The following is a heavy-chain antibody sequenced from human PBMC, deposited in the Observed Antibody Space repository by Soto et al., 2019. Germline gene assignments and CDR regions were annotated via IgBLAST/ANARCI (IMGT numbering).Heavy chain of an antibody. Sequence: SETLSLTCSVSGDSINSRYWSWIRQPPGKGLEWIGYIDYVGSTNYAPSLQSRVTMSVDTSKNQVSLKLRYVTAADTAVYYCVRQRGYYFDFWGQGTLVTVFS. J-gene: IGHJ4*02. CDR3: VRQRGYYFDF. D-gene: IGHD3-10*01. CDR2: IDYVGST. CDR1: GDSINSRY. V-gene: IGHV4-59*11.